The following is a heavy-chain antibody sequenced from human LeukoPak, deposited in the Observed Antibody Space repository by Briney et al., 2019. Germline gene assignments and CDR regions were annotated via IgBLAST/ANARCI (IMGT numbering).Heavy chain of an antibody. CDR2: IYYSGST. V-gene: IGHV4-59*01. J-gene: IGHJ4*02. CDR1: GGSISSYY. CDR3: ARVITIFGVVIGYFDY. D-gene: IGHD3-3*01. Sequence: PSETLSLTCTVSGGSISSYYWSWIRQPPGKGLEWIGYIYYSGSTNYNPSLKSRVTISVDTSKNQFSLKLSSVTAADTAVYYCARVITIFGVVIGYFDYWGQGTLVTVSS.